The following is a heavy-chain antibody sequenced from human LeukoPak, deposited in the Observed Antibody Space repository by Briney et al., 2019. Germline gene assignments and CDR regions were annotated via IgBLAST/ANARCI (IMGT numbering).Heavy chain of an antibody. J-gene: IGHJ4*02. V-gene: IGHV4-59*01. CDR1: GGSISSYY. D-gene: IGHD3-22*01. Sequence: SETLSLTCTVSGGSISSYYWSWIRQPPGKGLEWIGYISYSGSTNYNPSLKSRVTISLDTSKNQFSLKLGSVTAADTAVYYCARKPIVNSAWYYFDYWGQGTLVTVSS. CDR2: ISYSGST. CDR3: ARKPIVNSAWYYFDY.